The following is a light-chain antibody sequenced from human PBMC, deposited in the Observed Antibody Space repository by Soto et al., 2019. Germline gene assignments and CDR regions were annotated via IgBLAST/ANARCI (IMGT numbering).Light chain of an antibody. J-gene: IGKJ4*01. V-gene: IGKV1-12*01. CDR2: AAS. CDR3: QPANSFPLT. CDR1: QGISSW. Sequence: DIQMTQSPSSVSASVGDRVTITFRTSQGISSWLAWYQQKPGKAPRLLIYAASSLQSVVQSRFTGSRSGTDFTLTISSLQPEDFATYYCQPANSFPLTLGEGTKVEIK.